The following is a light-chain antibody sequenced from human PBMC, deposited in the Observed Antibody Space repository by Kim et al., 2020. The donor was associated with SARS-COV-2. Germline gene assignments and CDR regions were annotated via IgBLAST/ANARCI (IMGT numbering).Light chain of an antibody. V-gene: IGLV3-19*01. CDR2: GKD. Sequence: AWGQRVRRTGQGDSVRSDYATGCQQRRGQGPKVVSYGKDNRRSGGPDRLSGSTSGNTAYLTSTGTQAGDEADYYCNSRDSNDYGVFGGGSKVTVL. CDR1: SVRSDY. CDR3: NSRDSNDYGV. J-gene: IGLJ2*01.